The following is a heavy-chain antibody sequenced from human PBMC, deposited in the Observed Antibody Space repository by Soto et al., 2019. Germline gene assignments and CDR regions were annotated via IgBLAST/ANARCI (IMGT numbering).Heavy chain of an antibody. Sequence: EVQLVESGGGLVQPGGSLRLSCAASGFTFSSYWMHWVRQAPGKGLVWVSRINSDGSSTSYADSVKGRFTISRDNAKITLYLQMNSLRAEDTAVYYCARVRDDWAAERYFDYWGQGTLVTVSS. J-gene: IGHJ4*02. CDR2: INSDGSST. CDR3: ARVRDDWAAERYFDY. D-gene: IGHD6-13*01. CDR1: GFTFSSYW. V-gene: IGHV3-74*01.